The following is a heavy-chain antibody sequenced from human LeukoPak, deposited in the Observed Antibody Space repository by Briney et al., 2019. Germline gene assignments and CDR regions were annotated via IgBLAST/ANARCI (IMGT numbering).Heavy chain of an antibody. J-gene: IGHJ4*02. V-gene: IGHV3-15*01. CDR2: IKSKTDGGTT. CDR1: GFTFSNAW. CDR3: TTDSFLGSSSYMGVVSDY. D-gene: IGHD6-13*01. Sequence: GGSLRLSCAASGFTFSNAWMSWVRQAPGKGLEWVGRIKSKTDGGTTDYAAPVKGRFTISRDDSKDTLYLQMNSLKTEDTAVYYCTTDSFLGSSSYMGVVSDYWGQGTLVTVSS.